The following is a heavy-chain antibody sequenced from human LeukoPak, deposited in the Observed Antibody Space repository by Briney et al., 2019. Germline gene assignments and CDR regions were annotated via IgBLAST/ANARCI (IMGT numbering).Heavy chain of an antibody. V-gene: IGHV4-34*01. Sequence: PSETLSLTCAVYGGSFSGYYWSWIRQPPGKGLEWIGEINHSGSTNYNPSLKSRVTISVDTSKNQFSLKLSSVTAADTAVYYCARPRTSNYSSSSRGAFDIWGQGTMVTVSS. CDR2: INHSGST. D-gene: IGHD6-13*01. CDR1: GGSFSGYY. CDR3: ARPRTSNYSSSSRGAFDI. J-gene: IGHJ3*02.